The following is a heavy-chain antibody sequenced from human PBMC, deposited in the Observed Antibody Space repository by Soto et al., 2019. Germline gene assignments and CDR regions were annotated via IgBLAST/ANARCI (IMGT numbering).Heavy chain of an antibody. D-gene: IGHD4-17*01. CDR2: IYYSGST. V-gene: IGHV4-31*03. Sequence: QVQLQESGPGLVKPSQTLSLTCTVSGGSISSGGYYWSWIRQHPGKGLEWIGYIYYSGSTYYNPSLKGRVTISADTSKNQCSXXXXXXXAAXXAVYYCARDPVTFDYCYYGMDVW. CDR3: ARDPVTFDYCYYGMDV. CDR1: GGSISSGGYY. J-gene: IGHJ6*01.